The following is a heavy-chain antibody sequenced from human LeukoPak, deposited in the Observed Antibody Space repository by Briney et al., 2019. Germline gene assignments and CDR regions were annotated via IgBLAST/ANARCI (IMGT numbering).Heavy chain of an antibody. CDR2: IYSGGST. CDR3: ARVRVFAKLSVVRPREVNCFDP. D-gene: IGHD2-21*01. J-gene: IGHJ5*02. CDR1: GFTFSSYA. V-gene: IGHV3-66*01. Sequence: QTGGSLRLSCAASGFTFSSYAMSWVRQAPGKGLEWVSLIYSGGSTYYADSVKGRFTISRDNSKNTLYLQMNSLRAEDTAVYYCARVRVFAKLSVVRPREVNCFDPWGQGTLVTVSS.